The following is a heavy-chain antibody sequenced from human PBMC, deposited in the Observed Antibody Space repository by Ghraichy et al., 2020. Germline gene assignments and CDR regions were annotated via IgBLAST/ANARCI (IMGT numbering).Heavy chain of an antibody. CDR1: GVSISRYY. Sequence: SETLSLTCTVSGVSISRYYWSWIRQPAGKGLEWIGRIYSGGITHYNPSLQTRVTMSVDTSKNQFSLNLTSMTAADTAIYFCARAEVAAPGTLLGYYFYGMSVWGQGTTVTVSS. J-gene: IGHJ6*02. V-gene: IGHV4-4*07. D-gene: IGHD6-13*01. CDR3: ARAEVAAPGTLLGYYFYGMSV. CDR2: IYSGGIT.